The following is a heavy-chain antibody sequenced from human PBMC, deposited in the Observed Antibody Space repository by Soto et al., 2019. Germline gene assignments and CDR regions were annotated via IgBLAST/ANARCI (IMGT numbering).Heavy chain of an antibody. Sequence: QVQLVQSGAEVKKPGASVKVSCKASGYTFTSYYMHWVRQAPGQGLEWMGIINPSGGSTSYAQKFQGRVTMSRDTSTSTVYMELSSLGSEDTAVYYCAREHQTLGYCSSTSCYGADFDYWGQGTLVTVSS. CDR2: INPSGGST. J-gene: IGHJ4*02. D-gene: IGHD2-2*01. CDR1: GYTFTSYY. V-gene: IGHV1-46*03. CDR3: AREHQTLGYCSSTSCYGADFDY.